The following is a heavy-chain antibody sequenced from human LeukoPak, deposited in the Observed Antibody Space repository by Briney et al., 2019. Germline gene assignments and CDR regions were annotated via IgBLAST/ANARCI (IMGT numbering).Heavy chain of an antibody. D-gene: IGHD3-10*01. CDR3: ARLDGSLDPSDYFDY. Sequence: SETLSLTCTVSGGSISSSSYYWGWIRQPPGKGLEWIGSIYYSGSTYYNPSLKSRVTISVDTSKNQFSLKLSSVTAADTAVYYCARLDGSLDPSDYFDYWGQGTLVTVSS. V-gene: IGHV4-39*07. CDR1: GGSISSSSYY. CDR2: IYYSGST. J-gene: IGHJ4*02.